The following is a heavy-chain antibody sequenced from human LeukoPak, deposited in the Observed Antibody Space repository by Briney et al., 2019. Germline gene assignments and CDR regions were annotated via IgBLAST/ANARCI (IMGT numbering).Heavy chain of an antibody. Sequence: SETLSLTCTVDGGSISSYYWSWIRQPAGKGLEWIGRIYTSGSTNYNPSLKSRVTMSVDTSKNQFSLKLSSVTAADTAVYYCARDDSTYSSSRGYYYYGMDVWGQGTTVTVSS. CDR2: IYTSGST. D-gene: IGHD6-6*01. V-gene: IGHV4-4*07. CDR1: GGSISSYY. CDR3: ARDDSTYSSSRGYYYYGMDV. J-gene: IGHJ6*02.